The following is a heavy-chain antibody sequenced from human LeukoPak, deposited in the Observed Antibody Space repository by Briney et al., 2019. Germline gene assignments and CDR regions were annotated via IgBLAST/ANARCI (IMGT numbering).Heavy chain of an antibody. CDR2: ITSSSSRT. Sequence: PGGSLRLSCSASGFIFSTYNMNWVRQAPGKALEWVSSITSSSSRTFYADSVKGRYTISRDNAKNSLCLQMDSLRAEDTAVYYCAELGITMIGGVWGKGTTVTISS. V-gene: IGHV3-21*01. CDR3: AELGITMIGGV. CDR1: GFIFSTYN. J-gene: IGHJ6*04. D-gene: IGHD3-10*02.